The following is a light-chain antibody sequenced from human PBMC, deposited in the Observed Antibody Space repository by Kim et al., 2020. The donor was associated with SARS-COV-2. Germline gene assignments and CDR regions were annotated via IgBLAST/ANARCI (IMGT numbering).Light chain of an antibody. V-gene: IGKV3D-15*01. J-gene: IGKJ4*01. CDR3: QEYNNWPALS. Sequence: SPGERATLSCRASHSVSSNLAWYQQKPGQAPRLLIYDTSIRASGIPARFSGSGSGTEFTLTISSLQSEDFAVYYCQEYNNWPALSFGGGTKVDIK. CDR2: DTS. CDR1: HSVSSN.